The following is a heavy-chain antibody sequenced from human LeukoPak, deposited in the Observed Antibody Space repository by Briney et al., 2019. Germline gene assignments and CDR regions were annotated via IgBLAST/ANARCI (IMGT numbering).Heavy chain of an antibody. D-gene: IGHD2-15*01. CDR1: GGSFSGYY. V-gene: IGHV4-34*01. CDR3: ARRRVVVVAATVPSLKRYWYFDL. CDR2: INHSGST. J-gene: IGHJ2*01. Sequence: PSVTLSLTCAVYGGSFSGYYWSWIRQPPGKGLEWIGEINHSGSTNYNPSLKSRVTISVDTSKNQFSLKLSSVTAADTAVYYCARRRVVVVAATVPSLKRYWYFDLWGRGTLVTVSS.